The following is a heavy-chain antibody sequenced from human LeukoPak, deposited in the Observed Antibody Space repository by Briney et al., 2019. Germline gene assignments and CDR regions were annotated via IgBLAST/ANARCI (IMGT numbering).Heavy chain of an antibody. D-gene: IGHD2-21*02. V-gene: IGHV1-2*02. CDR2: LNPNSGGT. J-gene: IGHJ4*02. Sequence: ASVKVSCKASGGTFSSYAISWVRQAPGQGLEWMGWLNPNSGGTNYAQKFQDRVIMTRDTSISTAYMELSRLRSDDTAVYYCARDVLYCGGDCYFDHWGQGTLVTVSS. CDR3: ARDVLYCGGDCYFDH. CDR1: GGTFSSYA.